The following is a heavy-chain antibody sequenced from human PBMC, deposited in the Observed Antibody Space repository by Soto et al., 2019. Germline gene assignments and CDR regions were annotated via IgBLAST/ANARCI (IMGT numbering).Heavy chain of an antibody. D-gene: IGHD1-1*01. V-gene: IGHV3-30*03. CDR1: GFTFRNCG. J-gene: IGHJ3*02. CDR3: ATALTRGLYIDPFDI. CDR2: ISNDGNNN. Sequence: QVQLVESGGGVVQPGRSLRLSCVASGFTFRNCGMHWVRQAPGKGLEWVAVISNDGNNNYYADSVKGRFTISRDNSXXTLYLQMNCLRPEDTAVYSCATALTRGLYIDPFDIWGQGTMVTVSS.